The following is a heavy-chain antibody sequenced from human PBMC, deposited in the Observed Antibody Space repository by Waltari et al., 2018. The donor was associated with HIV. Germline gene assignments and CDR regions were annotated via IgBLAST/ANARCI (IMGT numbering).Heavy chain of an antibody. V-gene: IGHV1-69*01. CDR1: GCVFGCFA. CDR2: IIPMCETP. Sequence: VQLVPSGGVVKKSGSSGKVSCRAPGCVFGCFASCGVRQAPGQGLEWMGGIIPMCETPNYAQTFQGRITITADESTDTVYMELSSLRSEDTAIYYCARSCRHVREIIGWFDPWGQGTLVIVSS. J-gene: IGHJ5*02. D-gene: IGHD3-10*01. CDR3: ARSCRHVREIIGWFDP.